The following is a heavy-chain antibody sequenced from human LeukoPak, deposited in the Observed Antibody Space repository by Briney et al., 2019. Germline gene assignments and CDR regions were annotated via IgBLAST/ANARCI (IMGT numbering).Heavy chain of an antibody. Sequence: PQASVKVSCKASGYTFTGYYMHWVRQATGQGLEWMGWMNPNSGNTGYAQKFQGRVTMTRNTSISTAYMELSSLRSEDTAVYYCARLQSGSYYYWGQGTLVTVSS. CDR2: MNPNSGNT. CDR3: ARLQSGSYYY. J-gene: IGHJ4*02. D-gene: IGHD1-26*01. V-gene: IGHV1-8*02. CDR1: GYTFTGYY.